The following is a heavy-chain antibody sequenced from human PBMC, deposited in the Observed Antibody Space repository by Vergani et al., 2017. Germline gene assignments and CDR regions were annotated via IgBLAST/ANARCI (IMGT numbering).Heavy chain of an antibody. CDR3: ARSPRYDYIWGSSPGWYWFDP. D-gene: IGHD3-16*01. V-gene: IGHV4-59*08. J-gene: IGHJ5*02. Sequence: QVQLQESGPGLVKPSQTLSLTCTVSGGSISSYYWSWIRQPPGKGLEWIGYIYYSGSTNYNPSLKSRVTISVDTSKNQFSLTLSSVTAADTAVYYCARSPRYDYIWGSSPGWYWFDPWGQGTLVTVSS. CDR2: IYYSGST. CDR1: GGSISSYY.